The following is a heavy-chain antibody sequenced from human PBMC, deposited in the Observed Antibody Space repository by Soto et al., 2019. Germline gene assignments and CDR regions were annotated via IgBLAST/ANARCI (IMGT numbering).Heavy chain of an antibody. Sequence: ASVKVSCKASGYRFAGFYIHWMRQAPGQGLEWVGSINSNSGATTYAQKFQDSVAMTRDTSVSTAYMDPNRLTSDDTAIYYCAIIMTHSDSFDIWGQGTMVTVSS. D-gene: IGHD3-16*01. V-gene: IGHV1-2*04. J-gene: IGHJ3*02. CDR1: GYRFAGFY. CDR3: AIIMTHSDSFDI. CDR2: INSNSGAT.